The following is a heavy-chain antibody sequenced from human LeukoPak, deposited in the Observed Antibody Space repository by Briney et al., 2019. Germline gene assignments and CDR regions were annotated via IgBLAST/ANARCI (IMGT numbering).Heavy chain of an antibody. CDR2: IYTSGST. Sequence: SETLSLTCTVSGGSISSYYWSWIRRPAGKGLEWIGRIYTSGSTNYNPSLKSRVTMSVDTSKNQVSLKLNSVSAADTGFYYCARGTYAFDTWGQGSLVTVSA. D-gene: IGHD2-8*01. CDR1: GGSISSYY. J-gene: IGHJ5*02. V-gene: IGHV4-4*07. CDR3: ARGTYAFDT.